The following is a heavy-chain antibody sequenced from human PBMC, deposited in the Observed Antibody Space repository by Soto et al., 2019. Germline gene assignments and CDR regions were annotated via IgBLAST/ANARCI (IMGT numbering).Heavy chain of an antibody. CDR2: IYYSGST. Sequence: QVQLQESCPGLVKPSQTLSLTCTVSGGSISSGDYYWSWIHQPPGKGLEWIGYIYYSGSTYYNPSLKSRVTISVDTSKNQFSLKLSSVTAADTAVYYCARVPFMIVRAFDIWGQGTMVTVSS. CDR3: ARVPFMIVRAFDI. V-gene: IGHV4-30-4*01. J-gene: IGHJ3*02. CDR1: GGSISSGDYY. D-gene: IGHD3-22*01.